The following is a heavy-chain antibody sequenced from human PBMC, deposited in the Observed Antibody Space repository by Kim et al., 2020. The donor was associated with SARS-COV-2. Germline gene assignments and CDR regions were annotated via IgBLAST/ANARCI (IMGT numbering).Heavy chain of an antibody. V-gene: IGHV4-59*13. CDR2: IYYSGST. CDR1: GGSISSYY. J-gene: IGHJ3*02. CDR3: ASPGGRVEDAFDI. Sequence: SETLSLTCTVSGGSISSYYWSWIRQPPGKGLEWIGYIYYSGSTNYNPSLKSRVTISVDTSKNQFSLKLSSVTAADTAVYYCASPGGRVEDAFDIWGQGTMVTVSS. D-gene: IGHD3-16*01.